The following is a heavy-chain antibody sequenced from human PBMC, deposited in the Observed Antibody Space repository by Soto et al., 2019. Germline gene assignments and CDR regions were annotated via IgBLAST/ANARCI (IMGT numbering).Heavy chain of an antibody. CDR3: AKPGAIFGVVIARDYYYSMNL. J-gene: IGHJ6*02. D-gene: IGHD3-3*01. V-gene: IGHV3-30*18. Sequence: LRLSCAASGFTFSNYAMHWVRQSPGKGLEWVAVISFDGSTDYYADSVKGRSTISRDNSKNTLYLEMYSLRPDDTVVYFCAKPGAIFGVVIARDYYYSMNLWGQGTTVTVSS. CDR1: GFTFSNYA. CDR2: ISFDGSTD.